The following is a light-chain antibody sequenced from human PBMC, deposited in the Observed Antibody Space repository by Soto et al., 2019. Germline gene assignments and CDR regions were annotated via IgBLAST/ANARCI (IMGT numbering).Light chain of an antibody. V-gene: IGLV4-69*01. CDR2: LNSDGSH. Sequence: PVLTQSPSASASLGASVKLTCTLSSGHSNYAIAWHQQQSEKGPRYLMKLNSDGSHSKGDGIPDRFSGSSSGAERYLTISSLQSEDEADYYCQTWGSGIVVFDGGTKLTVL. CDR1: SGHSNYA. CDR3: QTWGSGIVV. J-gene: IGLJ2*01.